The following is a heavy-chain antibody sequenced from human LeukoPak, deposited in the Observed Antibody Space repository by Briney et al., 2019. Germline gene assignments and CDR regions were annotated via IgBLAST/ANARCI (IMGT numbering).Heavy chain of an antibody. CDR2: ISGSGGST. D-gene: IGHD3-3*01. V-gene: IGHV3-23*01. CDR3: AKPTYYDFWSGYDY. CDR1: GFTFSSYA. Sequence: GGSLRLSRAASGFTFSSYAMSWVRQAPGKGLEWVSAISGSGGSTYYADSVKGRFTISRDNSKNTLYLQMNSLRAEDTAVYYCAKPTYYDFWSGYDYWGQGTLVTVSS. J-gene: IGHJ4*02.